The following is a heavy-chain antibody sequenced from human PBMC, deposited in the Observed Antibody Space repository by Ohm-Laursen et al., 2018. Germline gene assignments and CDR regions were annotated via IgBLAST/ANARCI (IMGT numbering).Heavy chain of an antibody. CDR2: SRDKANSYTT. V-gene: IGHV3-72*01. J-gene: IGHJ3*01. Sequence: SLRLSCAASGFTFDDHYMDWVRQAPGKGLELVARSRDKANSYTTAYVASVKGRFSISRDDSENSLYLQMNSLKTEDTAAYYCARTRNFQPYDVWGQGTMVIVSS. D-gene: IGHD2/OR15-2a*01. CDR3: ARTRNFQPYDV. CDR1: GFTFDDHY.